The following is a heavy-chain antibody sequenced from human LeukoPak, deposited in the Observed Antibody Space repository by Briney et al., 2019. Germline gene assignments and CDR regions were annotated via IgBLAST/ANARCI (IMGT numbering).Heavy chain of an antibody. Sequence: GGSLRLSCAASGFIFTDYAMNWVRQAPGKGLEWVSSISSSSSYIYYADSVKGRFTISRDNAKNSLYLQMNSLRAEDTAVYYCARGGEYSGYDLGYWGQGTLVTVSS. CDR3: ARGGEYSGYDLGY. J-gene: IGHJ4*02. D-gene: IGHD5-12*01. CDR2: ISSSSSYI. V-gene: IGHV3-21*01. CDR1: GFIFTDYA.